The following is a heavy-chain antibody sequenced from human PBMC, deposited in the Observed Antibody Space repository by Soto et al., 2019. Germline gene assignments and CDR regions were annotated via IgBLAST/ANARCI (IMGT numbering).Heavy chain of an antibody. CDR3: ARDPRSGQVLGVVDY. V-gene: IGHV3-33*01. D-gene: IGHD3-3*01. J-gene: IGHJ4*02. CDR1: GFIFSYYG. CDR2: IWFDGSKK. Sequence: GGSLRLSCAASGFIFSYYGMHWVRQAPGKGLEWVAVIWFDGSKKYYGDSVKGRFTISRDDSKNTLYLEMNSLRAEDTAMYFCARDPRSGQVLGVVDYWGQGTLVTVSS.